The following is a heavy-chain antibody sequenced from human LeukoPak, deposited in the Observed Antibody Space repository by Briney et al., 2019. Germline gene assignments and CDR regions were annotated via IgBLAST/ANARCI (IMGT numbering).Heavy chain of an antibody. J-gene: IGHJ3*02. CDR1: GFTFSTYA. CDR3: AKDRGYSYVDAFDI. Sequence: GGSLRLSCAASGFTFSTYAVNWVRQAPGKGLEWVSAISGSGGSTYYADSVKGRFTISRDNSKNTLYLQMNSLRAEDTAVYYCAKDRGYSYVDAFDIWGQGTMVTVSS. CDR2: ISGSGGST. V-gene: IGHV3-23*01. D-gene: IGHD5-18*01.